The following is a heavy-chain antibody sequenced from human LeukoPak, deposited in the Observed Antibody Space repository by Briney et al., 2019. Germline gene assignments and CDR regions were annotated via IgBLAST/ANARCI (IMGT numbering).Heavy chain of an antibody. V-gene: IGHV3-7*01. CDR2: IKQDGNEK. Sequence: GGSLRLSCAASGFTFSIYWMSWVRQAPGKGLEWVANIKQDGNEKYYVDSVKGRFTISRDNAKNSLYLQMNSLRAEDTAVYYCAREGGYCSDGSCYYYYYMDVWGKGTTVTVSS. CDR1: GFTFSIYW. CDR3: AREGGYCSDGSCYYYYYMDV. D-gene: IGHD2-15*01. J-gene: IGHJ6*03.